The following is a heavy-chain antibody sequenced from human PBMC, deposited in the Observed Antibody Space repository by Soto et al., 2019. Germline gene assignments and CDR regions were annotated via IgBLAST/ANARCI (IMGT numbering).Heavy chain of an antibody. CDR1: GDTIGTRGYT. Sequence: SETLSLPCDVSGDTIGTRGYTWALIRQPPGKALEWIGHTYHSGNPYCNPSLKSRVIISVDRSKNQFSLKVRSVTAADTAVYYCARGSGYYYWDDYWGQGTLVTVSS. J-gene: IGHJ4*02. CDR3: ARGSGYYYWDDY. D-gene: IGHD3-22*01. CDR2: TYHSGNP. V-gene: IGHV4-30-2*01.